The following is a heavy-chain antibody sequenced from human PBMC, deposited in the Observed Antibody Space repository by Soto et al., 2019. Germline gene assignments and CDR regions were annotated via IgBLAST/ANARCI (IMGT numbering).Heavy chain of an antibody. Sequence: GSGPTLVNPTETLTLTCTVSGFSLSNARMGVSWIRQPPGKALEWLAHIFSNDEKSYSTSLKSRLTISKDTSKSQVVLTMTNMDPVDTATYYCARLSTVTTLAFDIWGQGTMVTVSS. CDR1: GFSLSNARMG. CDR3: ARLSTVTTLAFDI. J-gene: IGHJ3*02. D-gene: IGHD4-17*01. V-gene: IGHV2-26*01. CDR2: IFSNDEK.